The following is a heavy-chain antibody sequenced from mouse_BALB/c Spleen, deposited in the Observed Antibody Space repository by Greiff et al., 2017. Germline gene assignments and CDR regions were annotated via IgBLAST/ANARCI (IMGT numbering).Heavy chain of an antibody. CDR1: GFTFSDYG. V-gene: IGHV5-15*02. Sequence: EVMLVESGGGLVQPGGSRKLSCAASGFTFSDYGMAWVRQAPGKGPEWVAFISNLAYSIYYADTVTGRFTISRENAKNTLYLEMSSLRSEDTAMYYCARDPDGNYFDYWGQGTTLTVSS. CDR2: ISNLAYSI. CDR3: ARDPDGNYFDY. D-gene: IGHD2-1*01. J-gene: IGHJ2*01.